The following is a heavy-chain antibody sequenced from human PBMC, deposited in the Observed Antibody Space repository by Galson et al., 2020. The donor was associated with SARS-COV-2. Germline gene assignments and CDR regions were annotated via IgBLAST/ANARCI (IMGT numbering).Heavy chain of an antibody. CDR2: ISSSGSTI. CDR3: ARDSRTYYGLGDPGVYYYYYGMDV. V-gene: IGHV3-11*01. D-gene: IGHD3-10*01. CDR1: GFTFSDYY. Sequence: GESLKISCAASGFTFSDYYMSWIRQAPGKGLEWVSYISSSGSTIYYADSVKGRFTISRDNAKNSLYLQMNSLRAEDTAVYYCARDSRTYYGLGDPGVYYYYYGMDVWGQGTTVTVSS. J-gene: IGHJ6*02.